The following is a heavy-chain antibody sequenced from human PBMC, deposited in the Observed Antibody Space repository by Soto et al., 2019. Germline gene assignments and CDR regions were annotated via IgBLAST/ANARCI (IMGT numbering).Heavy chain of an antibody. CDR3: AKHRYYGSGNDYSYYYLDV. D-gene: IGHD3-10*01. Sequence: GGSLRLSCVASGSTLTSYDMSWVRQAPGKGLEWVSDISASGATTNHEDSVKGRFTISRDNSKNTLYLQMSSLSAEDTAVYYCAKHRYYGSGNDYSYYYLDVWGKGTTVTVSS. CDR2: ISASGATT. J-gene: IGHJ6*03. V-gene: IGHV3-23*01. CDR1: GSTLTSYD.